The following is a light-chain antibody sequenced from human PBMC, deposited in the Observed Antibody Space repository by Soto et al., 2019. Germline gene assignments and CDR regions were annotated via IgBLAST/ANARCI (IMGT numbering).Light chain of an antibody. CDR1: SSDVGGYNY. J-gene: IGLJ2*01. V-gene: IGLV2-14*01. CDR2: EVS. CDR3: SSYTSSSTLVV. Sequence: QSALTQPASVSGSPGQSITISGTGTSSDVGGYNYVSWYQQHPGKAPKLMIYEVSNRPSGVSNRFSGSKSGNTASLTISGLQAEDESDYYCSSYTSSSTLVVFCGGTKLTVL.